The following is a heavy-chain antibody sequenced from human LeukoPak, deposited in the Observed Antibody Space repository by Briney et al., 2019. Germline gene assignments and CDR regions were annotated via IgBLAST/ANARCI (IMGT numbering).Heavy chain of an antibody. CDR3: ARGYYYYMDV. CDR2: IYYSGST. J-gene: IGHJ6*03. Sequence: ASETLSLTRTVSGGSISSYYWSWIRQPPGKGLEWIGYIYYSGSTNYNPSLKSRVTISVDTSKNQFSLKLSSVTAADTAVYYCARGYYYYMDVWGKGTTVTISS. CDR1: GGSISSYY. V-gene: IGHV4-59*01.